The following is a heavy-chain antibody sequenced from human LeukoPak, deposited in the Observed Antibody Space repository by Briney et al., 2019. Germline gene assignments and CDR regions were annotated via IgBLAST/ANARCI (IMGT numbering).Heavy chain of an antibody. CDR3: AKDVHNLVGGMSY. Sequence: GGSLRLSCPASGFNFRTHAMHWVRQAPGKRLEWVSTIDVSGGNTHYSHPVKGRFTISRDNSKSTLYLQMNSLRAEDTAVYYCAKDVHNLVGGMSYWGQGALVTVSP. V-gene: IGHV3-23*01. J-gene: IGHJ4*02. CDR1: GFNFRTHA. D-gene: IGHD2-21*01. CDR2: IDVSGGNT.